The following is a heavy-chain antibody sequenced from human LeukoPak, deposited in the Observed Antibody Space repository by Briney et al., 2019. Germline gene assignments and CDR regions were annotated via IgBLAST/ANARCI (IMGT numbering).Heavy chain of an antibody. D-gene: IGHD6-6*01. Sequence: PSETLSLTCAVYGGSFTTYYWSWIRQPPGKGLEWIGYIYYSGSTNYNPSLKSRVTISVDTSKNQFSLKLSSVTAADTAVYYCARGRRIYSSSSLWGQGTLVTVSS. CDR2: IYYSGST. V-gene: IGHV4-59*01. CDR3: ARGRRIYSSSSL. J-gene: IGHJ4*02. CDR1: GGSFTTYY.